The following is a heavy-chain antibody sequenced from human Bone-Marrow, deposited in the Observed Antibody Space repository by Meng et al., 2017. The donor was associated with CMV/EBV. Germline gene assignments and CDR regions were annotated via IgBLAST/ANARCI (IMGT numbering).Heavy chain of an antibody. CDR1: GYTFTSNG. CDR3: SRAARYYYGMDV. Sequence: ASVKVSCKASGYTFTSNGISWVRQAPRQGLEWMGWISAYNGNTNYAQKLQGRVTMTTDTPTSTAYMELRSLRSDDTAVYYCSRAARYYYGMDVWGQGTTVTVSS. J-gene: IGHJ6*02. V-gene: IGHV1-18*01. CDR2: ISAYNGNT.